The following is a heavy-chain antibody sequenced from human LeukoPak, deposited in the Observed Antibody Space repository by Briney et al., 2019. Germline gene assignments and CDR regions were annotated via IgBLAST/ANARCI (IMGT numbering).Heavy chain of an antibody. CDR3: ARMDGSGSYYPNSYYYYGMDV. J-gene: IGHJ6*02. D-gene: IGHD3-10*01. CDR1: GYTFTGYY. CDR2: INPNSGGT. V-gene: IGHV1-2*04. Sequence: ASVKVSCKASGYTFTGYYMHWARQAPGQGLEWMGWINPNSGGTNYAQKFQGWVTMTRDTSISTAYMELSRLRSDNTAVYYCARMDGSGSYYPNSYYYYGMDVWGQGTTVTVSS.